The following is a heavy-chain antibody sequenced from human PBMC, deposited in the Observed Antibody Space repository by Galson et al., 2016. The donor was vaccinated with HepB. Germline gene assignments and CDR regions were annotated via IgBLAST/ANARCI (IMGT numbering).Heavy chain of an antibody. CDR2: MNPNSANT. D-gene: IGHD2-15*01. Sequence: SVKVSCKASGYSFTSYDINWVRQATGQGLEWMGWMNPNSANTGYAQKFQGGVTMTRNTSISTAYMELISLKSEDTAVYYCVRGGCWGGRTCYNRRDWFDPWGQGTLVTVSS. CDR3: VRGGCWGGRTCYNRRDWFDP. J-gene: IGHJ5*02. CDR1: GYSFTSYD. V-gene: IGHV1-8*01.